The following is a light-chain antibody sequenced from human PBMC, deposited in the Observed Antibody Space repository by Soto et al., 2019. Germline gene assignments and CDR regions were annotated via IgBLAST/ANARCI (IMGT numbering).Light chain of an antibody. V-gene: IGKV1-5*01. CDR1: QNIASW. CDR2: GAS. CDR3: QQYNSYSAT. J-gene: IGKJ5*01. Sequence: DIQMTQSPSTLSASVGDSVTITCRASQNIASWLAWYQQTPGKAPKLLIYGASTSESGVPSRFSGSGSGTEFTLTIRSLQPGDFATYYSQQYNSYSATFGQGTRLEIK.